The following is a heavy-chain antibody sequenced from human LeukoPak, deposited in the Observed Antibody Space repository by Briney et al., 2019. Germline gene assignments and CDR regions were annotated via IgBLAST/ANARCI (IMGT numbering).Heavy chain of an antibody. J-gene: IGHJ4*02. Sequence: GGTLRLSCAASGFTFSSYGMSWVRQAPGKGLDWVAFIRYDGSSKYHADSVKGRFTISRDNSRNMLYLQMNSLRAEDTAVYYCAKTIGYGDYGGMGDYWGQGTLVTVSS. CDR3: AKTIGYGDYGGMGDY. CDR2: IRYDGSSK. D-gene: IGHD4-17*01. CDR1: GFTFSSYG. V-gene: IGHV3-30*02.